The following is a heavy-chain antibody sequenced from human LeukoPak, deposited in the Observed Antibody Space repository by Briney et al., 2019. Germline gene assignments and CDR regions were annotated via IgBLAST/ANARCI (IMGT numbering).Heavy chain of an antibody. D-gene: IGHD3-22*01. CDR3: GRFYYDSSGYLVPFDY. V-gene: IGHV3-21*01. Sequence: GGSLRLSCAASGFTFSSYSMNWVRQAPGKGLEWVSSISSSSSYIYYADSVKGRFTISRDNAKNSLYLQMNSLRAEDTALYYCGRFYYDSSGYLVPFDYWGQGTLVIVSS. J-gene: IGHJ4*02. CDR2: ISSSSSYI. CDR1: GFTFSSYS.